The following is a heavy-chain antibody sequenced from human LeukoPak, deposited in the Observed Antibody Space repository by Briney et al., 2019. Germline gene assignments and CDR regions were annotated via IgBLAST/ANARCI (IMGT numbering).Heavy chain of an antibody. Sequence: SETLSLTCAVYGGSFSGYYWSWIRQPPGKGLEWIGEINHSGSTNYNPSLKSRVTISVDTSKNQFSLKLSSVTAADTAVYYCARLIAGSGSSYYFDYWGQGTLVTVSS. CDR1: GGSFSGYY. J-gene: IGHJ4*02. D-gene: IGHD3-10*01. V-gene: IGHV4-34*01. CDR2: INHSGST. CDR3: ARLIAGSGSSYYFDY.